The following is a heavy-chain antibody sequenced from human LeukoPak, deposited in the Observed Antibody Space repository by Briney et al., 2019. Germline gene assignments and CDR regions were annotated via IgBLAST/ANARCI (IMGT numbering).Heavy chain of an antibody. CDR2: IYYSGST. J-gene: IGHJ4*02. D-gene: IGHD2-21*02. V-gene: IGHV4-61*08. CDR1: GGSICSGDYY. CDR3: ARASGGDWSQVEY. Sequence: SETLSLTCTVSGGSICSGDYYWSWIRQPPGKGLEWIGYIYYSGSTNYNPSLKSRVTISVDTSKNQFSLKLSSVTAADTAVYYCARASGGDWSQVEYWGQGTLVTVSS.